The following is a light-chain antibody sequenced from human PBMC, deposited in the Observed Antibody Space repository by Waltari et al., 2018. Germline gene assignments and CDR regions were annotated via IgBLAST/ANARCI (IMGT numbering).Light chain of an antibody. CDR3: QSRDSSANGV. Sequence: SSELTQDPVVSVALGQTVSITCQGDSLGTYFATWYQQKPGQAPVLVFYGENNRPSGIPDRFPSSRSGNTASLIITGAQAEDEADYYCQSRDSSANGVFGGGTKLTVL. V-gene: IGLV3-19*01. CDR2: GEN. CDR1: SLGTYF. J-gene: IGLJ3*02.